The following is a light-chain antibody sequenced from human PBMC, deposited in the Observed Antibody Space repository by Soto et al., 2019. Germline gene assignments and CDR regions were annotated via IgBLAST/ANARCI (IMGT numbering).Light chain of an antibody. V-gene: IGKV3-15*01. J-gene: IGKJ3*01. CDR2: GAS. Sequence: EIVMTQSPATLSVSPGERATLSCRASQSVSSNLAWYQQKPGQAPRLLIYGASNRATGNPARFRGSGSWTEFAHTISRLQAEDFSGYYYQEDNNRPPRTFGPGTKVGIK. CDR1: QSVSSN. CDR3: QEDNNRPPRT.